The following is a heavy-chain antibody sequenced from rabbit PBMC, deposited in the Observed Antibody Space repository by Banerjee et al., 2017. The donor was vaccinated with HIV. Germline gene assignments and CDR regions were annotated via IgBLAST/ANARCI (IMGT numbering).Heavy chain of an antibody. V-gene: IGHV1S45*01. Sequence: QEQLVESGGGLVQPEGSLTLTCKASGFDLSSYYYMCWVRQAPGKGLELIACIYTSSGSTYYASWAKGRFTISKTSSTTVTLQMTSLTAADTATYFCARSTYAYTAYGYALNLWGPGTLVTVS. CDR3: ARSTYAYTAYGYALNL. CDR2: IYTSSGST. J-gene: IGHJ4*01. CDR1: GFDLSSYYY. D-gene: IGHD6-1*01.